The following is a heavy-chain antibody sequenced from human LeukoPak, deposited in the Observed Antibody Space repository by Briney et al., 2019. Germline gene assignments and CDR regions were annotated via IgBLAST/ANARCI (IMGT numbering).Heavy chain of an antibody. CDR2: LRNDGSDT. CDR3: VKDNPVLDQ. V-gene: IGHV3-30*02. J-gene: IGHJ4*02. CDR1: GFTFPSYG. Sequence: GGSLRLSCETSGFTFPSYGMHWVRQAPGKRLEWLAFLRNDGSDTFYGESVRGRFTIFRDTSKNTLYLQMNSLGDDDTAVYYCVKDNPVLDQWGPGTLVTVSS.